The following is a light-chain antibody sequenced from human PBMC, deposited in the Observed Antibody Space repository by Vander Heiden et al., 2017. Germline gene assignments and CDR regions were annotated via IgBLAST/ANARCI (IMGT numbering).Light chain of an antibody. CDR3: QQYNNWPPWT. CDR2: GAA. CDR1: QSVSNN. J-gene: IGKJ1*01. V-gene: IGKV3-15*01. Sequence: IVMTQSPATLSVSPGQRATVSCRASQSVSNNFAGYQQKPGQAPRLLLNGAATRAPGSPARFSGGGSGTEFTLTISSLQSEEFAVYYCQQYNNWPPWTFGQGTKVEIK.